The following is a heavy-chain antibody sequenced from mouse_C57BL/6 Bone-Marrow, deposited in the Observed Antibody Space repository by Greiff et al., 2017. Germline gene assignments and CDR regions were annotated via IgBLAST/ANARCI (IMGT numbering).Heavy chain of an antibody. CDR1: GFTFSDYY. D-gene: IGHD4-1*01. CDR3: ARGGKTGFAY. V-gene: IGHV5-16*01. CDR2: INYDGSST. Sequence: EVKLMESEGGLVQPGRSMKLSCTASGFTFSDYYMAWVRQVPEKGLEWVANINYDGSSTYYLDSLKSRFIISRDNAKNILYLQMSSLKSEDTATYYCARGGKTGFAYWGQGTLVTVSA. J-gene: IGHJ3*01.